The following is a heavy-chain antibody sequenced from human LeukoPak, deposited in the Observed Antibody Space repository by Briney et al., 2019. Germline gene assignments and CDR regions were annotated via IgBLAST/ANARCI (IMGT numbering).Heavy chain of an antibody. CDR3: ARDLYDSSGHRLAGDAFDI. CDR2: ISAYNGNT. J-gene: IGHJ3*02. V-gene: IGHV1-18*01. D-gene: IGHD3-22*01. Sequence: GASVKVSCKASGYTFTSYGISWVRQAPGQGLEWMGWISAYNGNTNYAQKLQGRVTMTTDTSTSTAYMELRSLRPDDTAVYYCARDLYDSSGHRLAGDAFDIWGQGTMVTVSS. CDR1: GYTFTSYG.